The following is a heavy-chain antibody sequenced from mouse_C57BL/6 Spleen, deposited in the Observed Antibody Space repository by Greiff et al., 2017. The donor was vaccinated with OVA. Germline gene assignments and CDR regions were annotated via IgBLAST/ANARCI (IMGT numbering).Heavy chain of an antibody. J-gene: IGHJ3*01. CDR3: ARSAGYDYPFAY. D-gene: IGHD2-4*01. CDR2: IYPGSGNT. Sequence: QVQLQQSGAELVRPGASVKLSCKASGYTFTDYYINWVKQRPGQGLEWIARIYPGSGNTYYNEKFKGKATLTAEKSSSTAYMQLSSLTSEDSAVYCCARSAGYDYPFAYWGQGTLVTVSA. CDR1: GYTFTDYY. V-gene: IGHV1-76*01.